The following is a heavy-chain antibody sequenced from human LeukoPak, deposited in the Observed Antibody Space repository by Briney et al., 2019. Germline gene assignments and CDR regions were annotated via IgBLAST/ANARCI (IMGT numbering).Heavy chain of an antibody. D-gene: IGHD1-14*01. CDR3: AKDKRPGGGTNYYGMDV. V-gene: IGHV3-9*01. CDR1: GFTFDNSA. J-gene: IGHJ6*02. CDR2: ISWNSGTI. Sequence: GRSLRLSCAASGFTFDNSAMYWVRQAPWKGLEWVSVISWNSGTIGYADSVRGRFTISRDNAKNSLYLQMNSLRGEDTALYYCAKDKRPGGGTNYYGMDVWGQGTTVTVSS.